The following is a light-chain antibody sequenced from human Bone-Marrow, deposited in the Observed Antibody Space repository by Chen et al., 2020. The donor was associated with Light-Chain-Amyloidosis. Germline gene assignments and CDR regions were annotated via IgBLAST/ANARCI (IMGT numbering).Light chain of an antibody. CDR3: SSYTITNTRV. CDR2: EVT. CDR1: SSDVGGDNH. Sequence: QSALTQPASVSGSPGQSITIYCTGTSSDVGGDNHVSWYQQHPDKAPKLMIYEVTNRPSWVPDRFSGSKSDHPASLTISGLQTEDEADYFCSSYTITNTRVFGSGTRVTVL. V-gene: IGLV2-14*01. J-gene: IGLJ1*01.